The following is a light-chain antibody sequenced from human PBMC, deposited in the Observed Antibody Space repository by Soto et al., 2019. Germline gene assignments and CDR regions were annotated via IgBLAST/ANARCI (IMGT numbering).Light chain of an antibody. V-gene: IGKV3-20*01. CDR2: GAS. Sequence: EIVFTQSPGTLSLSPGERATLSCRASQSVSSSYLAWYQQKPGQAPRILIYGASSRDTGIPDRFSGSGSGTDFTLTISRLEPEDFAVYYCQQYGSSPGTFGQGTKVDIK. CDR3: QQYGSSPGT. J-gene: IGKJ1*01. CDR1: QSVSSSY.